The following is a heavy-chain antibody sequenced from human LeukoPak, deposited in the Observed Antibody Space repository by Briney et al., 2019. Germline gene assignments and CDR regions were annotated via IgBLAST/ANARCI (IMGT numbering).Heavy chain of an antibody. Sequence: GESLKISCKGSGYSFTSYWIGWVRQAPGQGLEWMGRINPNSGGTNYAQKFQGRVTMTRDTSISTAYMELSRLRSDDTAVYYCATDYDFWSGSDYWGQGTLVTVSS. D-gene: IGHD3-3*01. V-gene: IGHV1-2*06. CDR2: INPNSGGT. CDR3: ATDYDFWSGSDY. J-gene: IGHJ4*02. CDR1: GYSFTSYW.